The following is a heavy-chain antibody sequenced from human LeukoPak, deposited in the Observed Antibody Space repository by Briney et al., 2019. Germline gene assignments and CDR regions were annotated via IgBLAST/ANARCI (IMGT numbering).Heavy chain of an antibody. J-gene: IGHJ4*02. V-gene: IGHV3-30*18. CDR3: AKVGGYCSGGSCYGAY. CDR1: GFTFSSYG. Sequence: GPTLRLPCAASGFTFSSYGMHWVRQAPGKGLEWVAVISYDGSNKYYADSVKGRFTISRDNSKNTLYLQMNSLRAEDTAVYYCAKVGGYCSGGSCYGAYWGQGTLVTVSS. CDR2: ISYDGSNK. D-gene: IGHD2-15*01.